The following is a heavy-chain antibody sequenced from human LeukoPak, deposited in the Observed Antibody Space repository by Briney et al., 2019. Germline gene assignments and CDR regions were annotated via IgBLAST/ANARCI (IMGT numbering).Heavy chain of an antibody. CDR2: IYHSGST. Sequence: SETLSLTCTVSGYSISSGYYRGWIRQPPGQGLEWIGSIYHSGSTYYNPSLKSRVTISVDTSKNQFSLKLSSVTAADTAVYYCASVVTVTTTFDYWGQGTLVTVSS. J-gene: IGHJ4*02. CDR3: ASVVTVTTTFDY. D-gene: IGHD4-17*01. V-gene: IGHV4-38-2*02. CDR1: GYSISSGYY.